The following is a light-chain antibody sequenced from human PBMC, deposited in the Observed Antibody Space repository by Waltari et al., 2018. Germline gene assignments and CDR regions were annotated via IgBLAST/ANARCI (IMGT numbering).Light chain of an antibody. CDR1: SSNIARNT. Sequence: QSVLTQPPSASGTPGQRVTISRPGPSSNIARNTVTWYQQPPGTAPKLLIYSNNHRPSGVPDRFSGSKSGTSASLAISGLQSEDEADYYCAAWDDSLNGWVFGGGTKLTVL. CDR3: AAWDDSLNGWV. V-gene: IGLV1-44*01. CDR2: SNN. J-gene: IGLJ3*02.